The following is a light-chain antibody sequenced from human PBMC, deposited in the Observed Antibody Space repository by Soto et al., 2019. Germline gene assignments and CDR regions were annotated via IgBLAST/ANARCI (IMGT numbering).Light chain of an antibody. Sequence: QYALTQPASVSGSPGQSITISCTGTSSDIGAYNYVSWYQQHPGNAPKLMIYEVSNRPSGVSNRFSGSKSGNTASLSISGLQADDEADYYCSSYTTSSTWVFGGGTKVTVL. CDR1: SSDIGAYNY. J-gene: IGLJ3*02. V-gene: IGLV2-14*01. CDR2: EVS. CDR3: SSYTTSSTWV.